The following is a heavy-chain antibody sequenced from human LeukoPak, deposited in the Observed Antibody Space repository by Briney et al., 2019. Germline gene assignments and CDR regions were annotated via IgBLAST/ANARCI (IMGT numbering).Heavy chain of an antibody. CDR2: INSDGSST. D-gene: IGHD6-13*01. CDR3: GRGIIDYSSPLDY. V-gene: IGHV3-74*01. J-gene: IGHJ4*02. Sequence: GGSLRLSCAASGFTFSNYWMHWVRQAPGKGLVWVSRINSDGSSTRYADSVKGRFTISRDNAKNTLYLQMNSLRAEDTAVYYCGRGIIDYSSPLDYWGQGILVTVSS. CDR1: GFTFSNYW.